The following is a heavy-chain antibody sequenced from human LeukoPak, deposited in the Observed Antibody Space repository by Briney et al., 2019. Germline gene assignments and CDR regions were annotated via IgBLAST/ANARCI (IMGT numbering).Heavy chain of an antibody. Sequence: QPGGSLRLSCAASGFAFSSYAMSWVRQAPGKGLEWVSTVSGGDGITYYADSVKGRFTISRDISKSTVYMQMNSLRAEDTAVYYCAESLGGYGNFDYWGQGTLVTVSS. D-gene: IGHD5-18*01. CDR2: VSGGDGIT. CDR1: GFAFSSYA. CDR3: AESLGGYGNFDY. V-gene: IGHV3-23*01. J-gene: IGHJ4*02.